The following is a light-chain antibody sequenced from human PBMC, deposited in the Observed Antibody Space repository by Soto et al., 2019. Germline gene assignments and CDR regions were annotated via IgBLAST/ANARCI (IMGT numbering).Light chain of an antibody. Sequence: DIQMTQSPSSLSASVGDRVSFTCQASQDISKFLNWYQHKPGQAPSLLIYDASKSQFGVPSRFSGSGSGTDFTFTISSLQPEDVATFYCQKYNSVPQTFGQGTKVDIK. CDR3: QKYNSVPQT. J-gene: IGKJ1*01. V-gene: IGKV1-33*01. CDR1: QDISKF. CDR2: DAS.